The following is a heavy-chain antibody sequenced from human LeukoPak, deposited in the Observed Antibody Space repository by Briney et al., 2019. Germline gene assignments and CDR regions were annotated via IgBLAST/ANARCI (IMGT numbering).Heavy chain of an antibody. CDR1: GFTFSSYS. CDR3: ASAVVVTAGRAFDI. Sequence: PGGSLRLSCAASGFTFSSYSMNWVRQAPGKGLEWVSSISSSSSYVYYADSVKGRFTISRDNAKNSLYLQMNSLRAEDTAVYYCASAVVVTAGRAFDIWGKGTTVTVSS. D-gene: IGHD2-21*02. V-gene: IGHV3-21*01. J-gene: IGHJ6*04. CDR2: ISSSSSYV.